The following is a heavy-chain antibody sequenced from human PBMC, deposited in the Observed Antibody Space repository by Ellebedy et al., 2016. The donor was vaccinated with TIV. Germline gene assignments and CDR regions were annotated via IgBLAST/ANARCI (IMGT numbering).Heavy chain of an antibody. J-gene: IGHJ4*02. D-gene: IGHD3-22*01. CDR3: ASDSSGYRLSFDY. CDR2: INPSGGST. V-gene: IGHV1-46*01. CDR1: GGTFSSYA. Sequence: ASVKVSXXASGGTFSSYAISWVRQAPGQGLEWMGIINPSGGSTSYAQKFQGRVTMTRDTSTSTVYMELSSLGSEDTAVYYCASDSSGYRLSFDYWGQGTLVTVSS.